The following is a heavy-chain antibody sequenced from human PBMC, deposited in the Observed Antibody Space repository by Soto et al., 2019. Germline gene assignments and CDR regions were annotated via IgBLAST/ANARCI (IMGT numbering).Heavy chain of an antibody. CDR3: AKDLSQWWGSSSWFNWFDP. D-gene: IGHD6-13*01. J-gene: IGHJ5*02. CDR2: ISGSGGST. V-gene: IGHV3-23*01. CDR1: GFTFSSYA. Sequence: EVQLLESGGGLVQPGGSLRLSCAASGFTFSSYAMSWVRQAPGKGLEWVSAISGSGGSTYYADSVKGRFTISRDNSKNTLYLHMNSLRAEDTAVYYCAKDLSQWWGSSSWFNWFDPWGQGTLVTVSS.